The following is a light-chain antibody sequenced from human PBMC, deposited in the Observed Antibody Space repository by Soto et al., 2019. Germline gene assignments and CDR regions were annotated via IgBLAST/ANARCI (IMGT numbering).Light chain of an antibody. CDR3: QQYGSSLIT. V-gene: IGKV3-20*01. J-gene: IGKJ5*01. Sequence: EIVLTQSPGTLSLSPGERATISCRTIQSFSSCYLAWYQQKSGQAPRLLIYGASSRATGIPDRFSGSGSGTDFTLIISRLEPEDFAVYYCQQYGSSLITFGQGTRLGL. CDR1: QSFSSCY. CDR2: GAS.